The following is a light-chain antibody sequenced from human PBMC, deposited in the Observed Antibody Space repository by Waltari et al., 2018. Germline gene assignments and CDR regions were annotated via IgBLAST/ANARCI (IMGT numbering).Light chain of an antibody. CDR3: LQHNTRPFT. CDR2: AAS. J-gene: IGKJ4*01. Sequence: DIQLTQSPSFLSASVGDRVTITCRASQGISSYLAWYQQKPGKAPKLLIYAASTLQSGVPSRFSGSGSGTEFTLTISSLQPEDFATYYCLQHNTRPFTFGGGTKVEIK. V-gene: IGKV1-9*01. CDR1: QGISSY.